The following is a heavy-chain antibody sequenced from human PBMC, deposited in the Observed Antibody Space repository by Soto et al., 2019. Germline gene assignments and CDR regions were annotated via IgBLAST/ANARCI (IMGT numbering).Heavy chain of an antibody. J-gene: IGHJ4*02. CDR3: AKAVRIAVAPFDY. CDR1: GYTLTELS. D-gene: IGHD6-19*01. V-gene: IGHV1-24*01. CDR2: FDPEDGET. Sequence: GASVKVSCKVSGYTLTELSMHWVRQAPGKGLEWMGGFDPEDGETIYAQKFQGRVTMTEDTSTDTAYVELSSLRSEDTAVCYCAKAVRIAVAPFDYWGQGTLVTVSS.